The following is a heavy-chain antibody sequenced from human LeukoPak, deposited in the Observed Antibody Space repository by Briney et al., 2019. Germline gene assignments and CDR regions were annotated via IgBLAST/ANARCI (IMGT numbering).Heavy chain of an antibody. Sequence: PSETLSLTCTVSGGSIRSSSYYWGWIRQPPGKGLEWIGSIYSSGSTYYNPSLKSRVTISVDTSKNQFSLKLSSVTAADTAVYYCARLTDLGLPDAFDIWGRGTLVTVSS. CDR2: IYSSGST. CDR1: GGSIRSSSYY. V-gene: IGHV4-39*07. CDR3: ARLTDLGLPDAFDI. J-gene: IGHJ3*02. D-gene: IGHD4/OR15-4a*01.